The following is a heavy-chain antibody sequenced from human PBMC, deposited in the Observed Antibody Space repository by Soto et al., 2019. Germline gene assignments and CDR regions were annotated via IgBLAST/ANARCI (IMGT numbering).Heavy chain of an antibody. J-gene: IGHJ6*02. V-gene: IGHV3-48*02. D-gene: IGHD3-10*01. Sequence: GGSLRLSCAASGFTFSSYSMNWVRQAPGKGLEWVSYISTSSTTIYYADSVKGRFTISRDNAKNSLFLQINSLRDEDTAVYYCARERMIDFRDYLYYAMDVWGQGTTVTVSS. CDR1: GFTFSSYS. CDR3: ARERMIDFRDYLYYAMDV. CDR2: ISTSSTTI.